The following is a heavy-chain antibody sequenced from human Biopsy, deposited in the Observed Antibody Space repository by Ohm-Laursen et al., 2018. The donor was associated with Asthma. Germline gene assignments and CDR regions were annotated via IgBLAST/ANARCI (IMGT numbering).Heavy chain of an antibody. Sequence: SSLRLSCAASGFTFSSYGIHWVRQAPGKGLEWVSGISWNSGSIGYADSVKGRFTISRDNAKNSLFLQMNSLRDEDTAVYYCARGYCRDDACYSPPDYWGQGTLVTVSS. CDR2: ISWNSGSI. V-gene: IGHV3-9*01. CDR3: ARGYCRDDACYSPPDY. D-gene: IGHD2-15*01. J-gene: IGHJ4*02. CDR1: GFTFSSYG.